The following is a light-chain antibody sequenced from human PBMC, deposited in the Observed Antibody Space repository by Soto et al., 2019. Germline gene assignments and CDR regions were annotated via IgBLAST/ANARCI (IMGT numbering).Light chain of an antibody. CDR2: DAS. CDR1: QSISSW. CDR3: QQYNTYTYT. J-gene: IGKJ2*01. Sequence: DIQMTQSPSTLSASVGDRVTITCRSSQSISSWLAWYQQKPGKAPKLLIYDASSLESRVPSRFSGSGSGTEFTLTISGLRPDDFATYYCQQYNTYTYTFGQGTKLESK. V-gene: IGKV1-5*01.